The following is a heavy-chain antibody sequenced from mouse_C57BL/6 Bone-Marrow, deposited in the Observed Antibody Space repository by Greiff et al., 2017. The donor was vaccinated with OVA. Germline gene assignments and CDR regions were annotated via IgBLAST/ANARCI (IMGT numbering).Heavy chain of an antibody. J-gene: IGHJ2*01. V-gene: IGHV14-4*01. CDR1: GFNIKDDY. Sequence: VQLQQSVAELVRPGASVKLSCTASGFNIKDDYMHWVKQRPEQGLEWIGWIDPENGDTEYASKFQGKATITADTSSNTAYLQLSSLTSEDTAVYYCTTQADFDYWGQGTTLTVSS. CDR2: IDPENGDT. CDR3: TTQADFDY. D-gene: IGHD3-2*02.